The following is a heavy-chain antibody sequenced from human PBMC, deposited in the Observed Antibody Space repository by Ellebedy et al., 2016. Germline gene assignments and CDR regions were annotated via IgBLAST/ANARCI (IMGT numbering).Heavy chain of an antibody. Sequence: SETLSLTCTVSGGSISNYYWSWIRQPPGKGLEWIGYINYSGSTKNNASLKSRVTISVDTSKNQFSLKLSSVTAADTAVYYCASGISSFDPWGQGTLVTVSS. CDR3: ASGISSFDP. CDR2: INYSGST. CDR1: GGSISNYY. J-gene: IGHJ5*02. V-gene: IGHV4-59*01.